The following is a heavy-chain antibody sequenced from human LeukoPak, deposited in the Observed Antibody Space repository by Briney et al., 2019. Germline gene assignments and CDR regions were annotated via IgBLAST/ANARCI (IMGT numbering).Heavy chain of an antibody. V-gene: IGHV1-18*04. CDR3: ARDREGCGGYCSGGSSNGY. J-gene: IGHJ4*02. D-gene: IGHD2-15*01. Sequence: ASVKVSCKASGYTFTSYGISWVRQAPGQGLEWMGWISAYNGNTNYAQKPQGRVTMTTDTSTSTAYMELRSLRSDDTAVYYCARDREGCGGYCSGGSSNGYWGQGTLVTVSS. CDR1: GYTFTSYG. CDR2: ISAYNGNT.